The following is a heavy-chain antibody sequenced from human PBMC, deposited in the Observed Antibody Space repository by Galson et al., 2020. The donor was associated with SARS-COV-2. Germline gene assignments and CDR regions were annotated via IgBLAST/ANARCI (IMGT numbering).Heavy chain of an antibody. CDR2: IYYSGST. D-gene: IGHD3-22*01. V-gene: IGHV4-30-4*01. Sequence: ASETLSLTCTVSGGSISSGDYYWSWIRQPPGKGLEWIGYIYYSGSTYYNPSPKSRVTISVDTSKNQFSLKLSSVTAADTAVYYCAREGYYDSSGYYYGAGLDYWGQGTLVTVSS. J-gene: IGHJ4*02. CDR1: GGSISSGDYY. CDR3: AREGYYDSSGYYYGAGLDY.